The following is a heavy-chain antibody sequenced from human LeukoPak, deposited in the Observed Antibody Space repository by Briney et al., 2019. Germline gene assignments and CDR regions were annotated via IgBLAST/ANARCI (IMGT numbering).Heavy chain of an antibody. CDR2: IYTSGST. Sequence: PSETLSLTCTVSGGSISSYYWSWIRQPAGKGLEWIGRIYTSGSTNYNPSLKSRVTMSVDTSKNQFSLKLSSVTAADTAVYYCARDPLVEGYDSSYYYGMDVWGQGTTVTVSS. CDR3: ARDPLVEGYDSSYYYGMDV. V-gene: IGHV4-4*07. CDR1: GGSISSYY. J-gene: IGHJ6*02. D-gene: IGHD5-12*01.